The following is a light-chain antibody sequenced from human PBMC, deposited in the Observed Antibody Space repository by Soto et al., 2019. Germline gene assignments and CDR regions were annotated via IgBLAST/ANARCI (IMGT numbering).Light chain of an antibody. CDR2: HAS. CDR3: QPYNSYP. CDR1: QSISNW. V-gene: IGKV1-5*01. J-gene: IGKJ1*01. Sequence: QVKKSPATLPAQVGDRVTITCRASQSISNWLAWYQQKPGTAPKVLIYHASNLQSGVPSRFSGSGSGTEFTLTISSLQPDDLATSSCQPYNSYPFGQGTKV.